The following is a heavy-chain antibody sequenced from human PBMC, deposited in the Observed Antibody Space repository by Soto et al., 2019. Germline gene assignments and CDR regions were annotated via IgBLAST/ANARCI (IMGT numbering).Heavy chain of an antibody. CDR1: GGSVRSGTYY. D-gene: IGHD2-21*02. V-gene: IGHV4-61*01. CDR2: IYYSGGT. CDR3: AGVLVTGNVRV. J-gene: IGHJ4*02. Sequence: QVQLLESGPGLVKPSETLSLTCTVSGGSVRSGTYYWTWIRQPPGKGLEWIGFIYYSGGTNYNSSLKSRVTIXXXTXKNXFXXXXXSXXXAXTXVYFCAGVLVTGNVRVWGQGTLVTVSS.